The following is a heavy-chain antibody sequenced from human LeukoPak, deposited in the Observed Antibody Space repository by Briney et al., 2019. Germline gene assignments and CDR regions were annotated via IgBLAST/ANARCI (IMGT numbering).Heavy chain of an antibody. CDR1: GYSFTSYW. J-gene: IGHJ4*02. CDR3: ARPPSRDGYNLGY. Sequence: PGEPLQISCMGSGYSFTSYWSGWVRQLPGKGLGWMGIIYPGDSDTKYSPSFQGQFTISAEKSISTAYLQWSSLKASDTAMYYCARPPSRDGYNLGYWGQGTLVTVSS. CDR2: IYPGDSDT. V-gene: IGHV5-51*01. D-gene: IGHD5-24*01.